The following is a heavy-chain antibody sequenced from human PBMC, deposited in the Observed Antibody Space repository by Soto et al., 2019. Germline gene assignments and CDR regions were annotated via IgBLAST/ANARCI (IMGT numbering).Heavy chain of an antibody. D-gene: IGHD3-3*01. CDR3: ARGTIFGVVKWMDV. V-gene: IGHV3-21*01. J-gene: IGHJ6*04. Sequence: GESLKISCAASGFTFSSYSMNWVRQAPGKGLEWVSSISSSSSYIYYADSVKGRFTISRDNAKNSLYLQKNSLRAEDTAVYYCARGTIFGVVKWMDVWGKGTTVTVSS. CDR2: ISSSSSYI. CDR1: GFTFSSYS.